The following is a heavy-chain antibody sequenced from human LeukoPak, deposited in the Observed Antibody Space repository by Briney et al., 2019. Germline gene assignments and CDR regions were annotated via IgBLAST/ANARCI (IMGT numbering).Heavy chain of an antibody. V-gene: IGHV3-23*01. CDR3: ARDGLRRPPTPYCGGDCPLDY. J-gene: IGHJ4*02. CDR2: ISGSGDTT. D-gene: IGHD2-21*02. Sequence: GGSLRLSCAASGFTFSSYSMNWVRQAPGKGLEWVSTISGSGDTTYYADSVKGRFTISRDNSKNTLYLQMNSLRAEDTAVYYCARDGLRRPPTPYCGGDCPLDYWGQGTLVSVSS. CDR1: GFTFSSYS.